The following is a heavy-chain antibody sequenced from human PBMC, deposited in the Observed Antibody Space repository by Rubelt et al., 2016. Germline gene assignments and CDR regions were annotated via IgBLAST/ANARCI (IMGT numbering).Heavy chain of an antibody. CDR3: AKEGGVH. CDR2: IRYDGSNK. J-gene: IGHJ4*02. D-gene: IGHD3-16*01. CDR1: GFTFDSYA. V-gene: IGHV3-30*02. Sequence: VQLVESEGGLVQPGGSLRLSCAASGFTFDSYAMSWVRQAPGKGLEWVAFIRYDGSNKYYADSVKGRFTISRDNSKNTLYLQMNSLRAEDTAVYYCAKEGGVHWGQGTLVTVSS.